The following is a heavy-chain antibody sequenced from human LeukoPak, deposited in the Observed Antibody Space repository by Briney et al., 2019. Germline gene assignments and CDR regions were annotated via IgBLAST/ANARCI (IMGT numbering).Heavy chain of an antibody. CDR2: ICGRGKTK. Sequence: PGGSLRLSCAASGFTFSGYEMNWVRQAPGKGLEWISYICGRGKTKYYADSVKGRFTISRDNAKNTLYLQMNSLRAEDTAVYYCARISYDSSGYYDYWGQGTLVTVSS. J-gene: IGHJ4*02. D-gene: IGHD3-22*01. CDR1: GFTFSGYE. CDR3: ARISYDSSGYYDY. V-gene: IGHV3-48*03.